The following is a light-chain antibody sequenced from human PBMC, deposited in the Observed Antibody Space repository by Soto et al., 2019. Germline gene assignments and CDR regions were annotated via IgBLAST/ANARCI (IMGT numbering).Light chain of an antibody. CDR1: QSVGSN. Sequence: EIVMTQSPATLSVSPGERATLSCRASQSVGSNLAWYQQKPGQAPRLLIYGASTRATGIPARFRCSGSGTEFLLTVSILPSADFAIYFCQQYNNWPPDRTFGQGTKVEIK. CDR2: GAS. J-gene: IGKJ1*01. CDR3: QQYNNWPPDRT. V-gene: IGKV3-15*01.